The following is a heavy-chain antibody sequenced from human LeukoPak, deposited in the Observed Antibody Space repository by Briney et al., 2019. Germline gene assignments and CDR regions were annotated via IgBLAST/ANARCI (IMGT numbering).Heavy chain of an antibody. J-gene: IGHJ4*02. CDR3: ARGDHYDVLTGFQTPSHLSDY. V-gene: IGHV1-2*02. CDR2: INPNSGGT. D-gene: IGHD3-9*01. Sequence: ASVKVSCKASGYTFTGYYVHWVRQAPGQGLEWMGWINPNSGGTNYAQKFQGRVTMTRDTSISIAYMELSRLRSDDTAVYYCARGDHYDVLTGFQTPSHLSDYWGQGTLVTVSS. CDR1: GYTFTGYY.